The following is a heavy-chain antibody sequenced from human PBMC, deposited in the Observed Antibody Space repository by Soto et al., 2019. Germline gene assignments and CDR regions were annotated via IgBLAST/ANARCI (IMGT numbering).Heavy chain of an antibody. CDR1: GGTFSRYA. CDR3: ARGSHYDILTGYYNLDY. Sequence: SVKVSCKASGGTFSRYAISWVRQAPGQGLEWMGGIIPIFGTANYAQKFQGRVTITADESTSTAYMELSSLRSEDTAVYYCARGSHYDILTGYYNLDYWGQGTLVTVSS. V-gene: IGHV1-69*13. CDR2: IIPIFGTA. D-gene: IGHD3-9*01. J-gene: IGHJ4*02.